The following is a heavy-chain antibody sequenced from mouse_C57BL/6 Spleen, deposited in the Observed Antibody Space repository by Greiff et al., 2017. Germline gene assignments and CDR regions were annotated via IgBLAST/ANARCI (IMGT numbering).Heavy chain of an antibody. J-gene: IGHJ1*03. CDR2: IYPGDGDT. V-gene: IGHV1-82*01. CDR3: AKIYDGYYDI. D-gene: IGHD2-3*01. Sequence: VQLQQSGPELVKPGASVKISCKASGYAISSSWLNWVKQRPGKGLEWIGRIYPGDGDTNYNGKFKGKATLTADKSSSTAYMQLSSLTSEDSAVYFCAKIYDGYYDIWGTEATVTVSS. CDR1: GYAISSSW.